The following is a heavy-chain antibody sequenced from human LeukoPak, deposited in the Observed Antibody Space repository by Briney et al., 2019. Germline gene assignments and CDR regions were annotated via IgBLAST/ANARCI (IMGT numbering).Heavy chain of an antibody. J-gene: IGHJ4*02. CDR3: AKEGWDKSYWYGRIDY. CDR1: GFTFSTYG. V-gene: IGHV3-30*18. D-gene: IGHD2-8*02. CDR2: ISNDGNKK. Sequence: SGGSLRLSCAATGFTFSTYGMHWVRQAPGKGLEWVAAISNDGNKKYYADSVKGRFTISRDNPKNTLFLQMNSPRAEDTAVYYCAKEGWDKSYWYGRIDYWGQGTLVTLSS.